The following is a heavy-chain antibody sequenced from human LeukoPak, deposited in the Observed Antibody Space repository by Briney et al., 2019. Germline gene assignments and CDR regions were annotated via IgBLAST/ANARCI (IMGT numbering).Heavy chain of an antibody. CDR1: GGSFSGFY. D-gene: IGHD6-13*01. J-gene: IGHJ5*02. V-gene: IGHV4-34*01. CDR3: ARKYSSSWYRWFDP. Sequence: SETLSLTCAVYGGSFSGFYWSWIRQPPGKGLEWIGEINHSGSTNYNPSLKSRVIISVDTSKNQFSLKLSSVTAADTAVYYCARKYSSSWYRWFDPWGQGTLVTVSS. CDR2: INHSGST.